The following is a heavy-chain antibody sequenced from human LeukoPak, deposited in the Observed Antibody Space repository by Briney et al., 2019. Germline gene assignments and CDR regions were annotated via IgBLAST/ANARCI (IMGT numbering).Heavy chain of an antibody. D-gene: IGHD1-1*01. CDR1: GFTFNSYS. J-gene: IGHJ4*02. Sequence: PGGSLRLSCAASGFTFNSYSINWVRQAPGKGLEWVSSISSGGTFMYYADSVKGRFTISRDNAKKSVFLQMNSLRAEDSAVYYCAREPTGDYWGQGMLVTVSS. V-gene: IGHV3-21*01. CDR3: AREPTGDY. CDR2: ISSGGTFM.